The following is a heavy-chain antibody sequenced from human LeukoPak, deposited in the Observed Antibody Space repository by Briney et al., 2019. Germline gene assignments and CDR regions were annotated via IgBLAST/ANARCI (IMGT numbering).Heavy chain of an antibody. CDR1: EFTFVDYY. V-gene: IGHV3-11*01. J-gene: IGHJ3*02. Sequence: GGPLNFPFPASEFTFVDYYMAWTRQAPGKGLKWIQYISRTIYYADSVKGRFTISRDNAKNSLYLQMNSLRAEDTAVYYCARRIWGADSQSHTFDIWGQGTMVTVSS. CDR2: ISRTI. CDR3: ARRIWGADSQSHTFDI. D-gene: IGHD3-16*01.